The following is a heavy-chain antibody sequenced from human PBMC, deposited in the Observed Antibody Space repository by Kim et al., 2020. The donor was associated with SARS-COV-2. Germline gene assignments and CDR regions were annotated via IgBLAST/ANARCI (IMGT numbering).Heavy chain of an antibody. V-gene: IGHV4-59*01. CDR3: ARGGGYSYGRNYFDY. D-gene: IGHD5-18*01. Sequence: SETLSLTCTVSGGSMNYYYWSWIRQSPGKGLEWIGYVFYSGSINYNPSLRSRVVLSLDLSKNQFSLRVNSVTAADTAVYFCARGGGYSYGRNYFDYWGQGTRFTVSS. J-gene: IGHJ4*02. CDR1: GGSMNYYY. CDR2: VFYSGSI.